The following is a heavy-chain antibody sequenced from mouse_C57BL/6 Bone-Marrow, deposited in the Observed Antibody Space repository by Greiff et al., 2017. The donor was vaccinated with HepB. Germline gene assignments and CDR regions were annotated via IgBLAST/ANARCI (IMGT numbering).Heavy chain of an antibody. Sequence: EVKLEESGGGLVQPGGSMKLSCAASGFTFSDAWMDWVRQSPEKGLEWVAEIRNKANNHATYYAESVKGRFTISRDDSKRSVYLQMNCLRAEDTGIYYCTRIYYDYLNPPWFAYWGQGTLVTVSA. CDR3: TRIYYDYLNPPWFAY. V-gene: IGHV6-6*01. J-gene: IGHJ3*01. CDR1: GFTFSDAW. CDR2: IRNKANNHAT. D-gene: IGHD2-4*01.